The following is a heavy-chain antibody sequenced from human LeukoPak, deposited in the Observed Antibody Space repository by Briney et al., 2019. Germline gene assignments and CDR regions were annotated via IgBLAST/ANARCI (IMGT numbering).Heavy chain of an antibody. CDR1: EFTFSAYA. J-gene: IGHJ4*02. CDR2: ISGDGVHI. D-gene: IGHD6-25*01. Sequence: GGSLRLSCVASEFTFSAYAMTWVRQAPGKGLEWVSAISGDGVHIYYEDSVKGRFTLSRDNSKNTVYLQMNGLRVEDTAVYYCVKNPRDGIAAYDSWGQGTLVTVSS. V-gene: IGHV3-23*01. CDR3: VKNPRDGIAAYDS.